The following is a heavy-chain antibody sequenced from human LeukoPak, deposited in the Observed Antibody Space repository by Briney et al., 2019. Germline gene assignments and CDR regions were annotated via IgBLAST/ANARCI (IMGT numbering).Heavy chain of an antibody. J-gene: IGHJ4*02. CDR2: INHSGST. CDR3: ARGSIFGVVIIRRRGFDY. Sequence: PSETLSLTCAVYGGSFSGYYWSWIRQPPGKGLEWIGEINHSGSTNYNPSLKSRVTISVDTSKNQFSLKLSSVTAADTAVYYCARGSIFGVVIIRRRGFDYWGQGTLVTASS. CDR1: GGSFSGYY. V-gene: IGHV4-34*01. D-gene: IGHD3-3*01.